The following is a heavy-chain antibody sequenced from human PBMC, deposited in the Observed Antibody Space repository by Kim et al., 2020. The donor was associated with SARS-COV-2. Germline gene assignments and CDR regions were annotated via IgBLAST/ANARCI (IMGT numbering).Heavy chain of an antibody. CDR3: VKVIPTWNSPLDY. J-gene: IGHJ4*02. V-gene: IGHV3-64D*09. Sequence: GGSLRLSCSASGFTFSSYAMHWVRQAPGKGLEYVSAISSNGGSTYYADSVKGRFTISRDNSKNTLYLQMSSLRAEDTAVYYCVKVIPTWNSPLDYWGQGTLVTVSS. CDR2: ISSNGGST. CDR1: GFTFSSYA. D-gene: IGHD1-7*01.